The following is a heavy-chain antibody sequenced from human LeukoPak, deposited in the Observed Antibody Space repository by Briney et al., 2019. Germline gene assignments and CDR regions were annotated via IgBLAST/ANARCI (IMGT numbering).Heavy chain of an antibody. D-gene: IGHD3-9*01. V-gene: IGHV4-59*08. CDR2: IYYSGST. CDR3: ARSPDILTGPRDYYYYYGMDV. J-gene: IGHJ6*02. CDR1: GGSISSYY. Sequence: SETLSLTCTVSGGSISSYYWSWIRQPPGKGLEWIGYIYYSGSTNYNPSLKSRVNISVDTSKNQFSLKLSSVTAADTAVYYCARSPDILTGPRDYYYYYGMDVWGQGTTVTVSS.